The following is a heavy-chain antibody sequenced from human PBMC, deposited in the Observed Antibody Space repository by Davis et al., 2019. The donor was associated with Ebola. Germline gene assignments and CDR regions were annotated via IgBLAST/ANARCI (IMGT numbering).Heavy chain of an antibody. CDR2: IWYDGSNK. CDR3: ARNHDYGDYMAFYYYYYGMDV. J-gene: IGHJ6*02. D-gene: IGHD4-17*01. CDR1: GFTFSSYG. Sequence: GESLKISCAASGFTFSSYGMHWVRQAPGKGLEWVAVIWYDGSNKYYADSVKGRFTISRDNSKNTLYLQMNSLRAEDTAVYYCARNHDYGDYMAFYYYYYGMDVWGQGTTVTVSS. V-gene: IGHV3-33*01.